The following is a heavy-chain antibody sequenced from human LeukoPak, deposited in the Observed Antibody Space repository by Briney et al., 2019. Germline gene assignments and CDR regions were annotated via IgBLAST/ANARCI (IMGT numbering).Heavy chain of an antibody. V-gene: IGHV4-4*07. Sequence: PSETLSLTCIVSGGSISSYYWSWIRQPAGKGLEWIGRIYTSGSTNYNPSLKSRVTMSVDTSKNQFSLKLSSVTAADTAVYYCARTVPRGGNGMIDYWGQGTLVTVSS. CDR3: ARTVPRGGNGMIDY. CDR1: GGSISSYY. D-gene: IGHD4-23*01. J-gene: IGHJ4*02. CDR2: IYTSGST.